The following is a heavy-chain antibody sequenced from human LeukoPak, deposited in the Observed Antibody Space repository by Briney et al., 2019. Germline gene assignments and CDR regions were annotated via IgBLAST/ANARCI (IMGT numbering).Heavy chain of an antibody. D-gene: IGHD6-13*01. V-gene: IGHV1-2*02. Sequence: ASVKVSYKASGYTFTGYYMHWVRQAPGQGLEWMGWINPNSGGTNYAQKFQGRVTMTRDTSISTAYMELSRLRSDNTAVYYCARARPRIAAAGISGYFQHWGQGTLVTVSS. CDR2: INPNSGGT. CDR1: GYTFTGYY. J-gene: IGHJ1*01. CDR3: ARARPRIAAAGISGYFQH.